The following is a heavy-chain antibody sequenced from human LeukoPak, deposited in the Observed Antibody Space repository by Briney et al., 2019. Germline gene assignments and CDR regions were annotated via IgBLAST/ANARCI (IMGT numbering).Heavy chain of an antibody. Sequence: ASVKVSRKASGGTFSSYAISWVRQAPGQGLEWMGGIIPIFGTANYAQKFQGRVTITADESTSTAYMELSSLRSEDTAVYYCARTYCSGGSCYANNWFDPWGQGTLVTVSS. CDR3: ARTYCSGGSCYANNWFDP. CDR2: IIPIFGTA. V-gene: IGHV1-69*13. D-gene: IGHD2-15*01. CDR1: GGTFSSYA. J-gene: IGHJ5*02.